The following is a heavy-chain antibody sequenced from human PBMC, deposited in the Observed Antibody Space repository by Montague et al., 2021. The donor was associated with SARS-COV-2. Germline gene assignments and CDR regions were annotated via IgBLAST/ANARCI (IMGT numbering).Heavy chain of an antibody. D-gene: IGHD6-13*01. CDR3: ARPKYSSSWYVDY. J-gene: IGHJ4*02. CDR2: IYYSGST. Sequence: SETLSLTCSVSGDSISTSTFYWGWIRQSPGKGLEWIGSIYYSGSTYYNPSLKSRVTISVDTSKNQFSLKLSSVTAADTAVYYCARPKYSSSWYVDYWGQGTLVTVSS. CDR1: GDSISTSTFY. V-gene: IGHV4-39*01.